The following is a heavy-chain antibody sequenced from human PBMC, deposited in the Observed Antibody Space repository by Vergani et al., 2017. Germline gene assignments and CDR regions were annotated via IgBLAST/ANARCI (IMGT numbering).Heavy chain of an antibody. CDR3: ARDDYGGRRAFDI. J-gene: IGHJ3*02. V-gene: IGHV1-69*08. CDR2: IIPILGIA. Sequence: QVQLVQSGAEVKKPGSSVKVSCKASGGTFSSYTISWVRQAPGQGLEWMGRIIPILGIANYAQKFQGRVTITADKSTSTAYMELSSLRSEDTAVYYCARDDYGGRRAFDIWGQGTMVTVSS. CDR1: GGTFSSYT. D-gene: IGHD4-23*01.